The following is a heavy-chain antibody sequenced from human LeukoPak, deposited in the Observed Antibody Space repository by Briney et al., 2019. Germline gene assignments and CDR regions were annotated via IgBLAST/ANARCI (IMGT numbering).Heavy chain of an antibody. J-gene: IGHJ5*02. CDR1: GFTFSSYG. V-gene: IGHV3-30*02. CDR2: IRYDGSNK. Sequence: GGSLRLSCAASGFTFSSYGMHWVRQAPGKGLEWVAFIRYDGSNKYYADSVKGRFTISRDNSKNTLYLQMNSLRAEDTAVYYCAKDRTTVTSGFDPWGQGTLVTVSS. D-gene: IGHD4-11*01. CDR3: AKDRTTVTSGFDP.